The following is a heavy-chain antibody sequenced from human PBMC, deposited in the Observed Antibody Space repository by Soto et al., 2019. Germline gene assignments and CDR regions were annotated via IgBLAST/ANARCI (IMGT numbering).Heavy chain of an antibody. CDR2: IIPIVGTG. D-gene: IGHD2-2*01. CDR1: GGTFSNYA. J-gene: IGHJ6*02. V-gene: IGHV1-69*01. CDR3: ARVVILVPTAATHYYYHMDV. Sequence: QVQLVQSGAEGRKPGSSVTVSCKASGGTFSNYAISWVRQAPGQGLEWMGGIIPIVGTGSYAQKFQGRVTITADETTNTAYMELSSLRFEDTAVYYCARVVILVPTAATHYYYHMDVGGPGTTVTVSS.